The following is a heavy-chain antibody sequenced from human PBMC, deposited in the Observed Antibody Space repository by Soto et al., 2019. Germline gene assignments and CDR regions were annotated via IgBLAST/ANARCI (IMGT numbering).Heavy chain of an antibody. J-gene: IGHJ6*02. D-gene: IGHD1-1*01. CDR3: AKKLAIDPIGAYGLDF. Sequence: QVELVQSGAEVQKPGSSVKVSCKASAGNSITFAISWVRQAPGPDLEWMGEIIHISSTTKSAHKFQDRGTISAHGSSCTELMELRSQKPEDTAMYLFAKKLAIDPIGAYGLDFWGQGTTVTASS. CDR2: IIHISSTT. CDR1: AGNSITFA. V-gene: IGHV1-69*01.